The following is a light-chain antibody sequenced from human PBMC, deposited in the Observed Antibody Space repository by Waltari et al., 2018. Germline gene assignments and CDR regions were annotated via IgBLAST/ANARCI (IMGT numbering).Light chain of an antibody. CDR2: TAS. CDR3: QQSYSAPRT. CDR1: RTINSH. J-gene: IGKJ1*01. V-gene: IGKV1-39*01. Sequence: DIQPTQPPSSLPASVGDRVTITCRASRTINSHLNWYQQKPGTAPRLLIYTASSLHSGVPSRFSGSGSGTEFTLTISSLQPEDFATYYCQQSYSAPRTFGQGTKVEIK.